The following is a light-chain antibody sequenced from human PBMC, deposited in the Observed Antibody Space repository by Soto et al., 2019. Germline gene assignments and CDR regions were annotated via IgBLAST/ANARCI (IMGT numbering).Light chain of an antibody. CDR2: DVS. Sequence: SVLTQPASVSGSPGQSIAISCTGTSSDVGGYSYVSWYQRQPGKAPKLVISDVSNRPSGVSDRFSGSKSGNTASLTISGLQTEDEADYYCASYTTSSTYVFGTGTKVTVL. CDR1: SSDVGGYSY. J-gene: IGLJ1*01. V-gene: IGLV2-14*01. CDR3: ASYTTSSTYV.